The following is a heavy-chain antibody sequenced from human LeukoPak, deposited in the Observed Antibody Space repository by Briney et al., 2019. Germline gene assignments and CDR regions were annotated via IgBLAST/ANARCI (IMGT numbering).Heavy chain of an antibody. J-gene: IGHJ6*02. D-gene: IGHD1-1*01. V-gene: IGHV4-34*01. CDR1: GGSFGGYY. Sequence: SETLSLTCAVYGGSFGGYYWSWIRQPPGKGLEWIGEINHSGSTNYNPSLKSRVTISVDTPKNQFSLKLSSVTAADTAVYYCARTTPYYYYYGMDVWGQGTTVTVSS. CDR3: ARTTPYYYYYGMDV. CDR2: INHSGST.